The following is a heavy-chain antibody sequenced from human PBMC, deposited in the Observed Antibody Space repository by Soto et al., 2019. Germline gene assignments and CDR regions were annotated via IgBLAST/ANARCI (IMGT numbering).Heavy chain of an antibody. V-gene: IGHV5-51*01. CDR1: YW. Sequence: YWIGWVRQMPEKGLEWMGIVHPADSDTRYRPSFQGPATISADKSISTAYLQWSSLKASDTAMYYCARSLQLERLDYYYYGMDVWGQGTTVTVPS. D-gene: IGHD1-1*01. CDR2: VHPADSDT. CDR3: ARSLQLERLDYYYYGMDV. J-gene: IGHJ6*02.